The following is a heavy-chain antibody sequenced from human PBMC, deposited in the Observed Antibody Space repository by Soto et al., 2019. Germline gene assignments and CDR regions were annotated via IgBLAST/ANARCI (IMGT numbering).Heavy chain of an antibody. CDR3: ARDGVSSTDYTWNYGTYFDY. V-gene: IGHV3-30*03. CDR1: GFTFSSYT. J-gene: IGHJ4*02. CDR2: ISYDGNNK. D-gene: IGHD1-1*01. Sequence: GGSLRLSCAASGFTFSSYTMRWVRQAPGEGLEWVAVISYDGNNKFYADSVKGRFTISRDSSSQTLYLQMNSLRPDDTAMYYCARDGVSSTDYTWNYGTYFDYWGPGALVTVSS.